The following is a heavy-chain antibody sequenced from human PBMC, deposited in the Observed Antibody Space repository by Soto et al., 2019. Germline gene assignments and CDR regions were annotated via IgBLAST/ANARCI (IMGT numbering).Heavy chain of an antibody. CDR2: IIPIFGTA. CDR1: GGTFSSYA. V-gene: IGHV1-69*06. Sequence: QVQLVQSGAEVKKPGSSVKVSCKASGGTFSSYAISWVRQAPGQGLEWMGGIIPIFGTANYAQKFQGRVTITADKSTSTAYMELSSLRSEDTAVYYCARDPTAAAAGTGRSRRDWGQGTLVTVSS. D-gene: IGHD6-13*01. CDR3: ARDPTAAAAGTGRSRRD. J-gene: IGHJ4*02.